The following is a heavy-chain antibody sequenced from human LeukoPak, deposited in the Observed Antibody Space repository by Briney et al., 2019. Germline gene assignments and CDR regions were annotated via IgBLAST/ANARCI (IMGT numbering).Heavy chain of an antibody. CDR1: GGSISSGSHY. J-gene: IGHJ3*02. Sequence: SETLSLTCTVSGGSISSGSHYWGWIRQPPGKGLEWIGYIYYSGSTNYNPSLKSRVTISIDQSKNQFSLKLSSVTAADTAMYYCARDYMGDSRGYEINDAFDIWGQGTMVIVSS. V-gene: IGHV4-61*05. CDR2: IYYSGST. CDR3: ARDYMGDSRGYEINDAFDI. D-gene: IGHD3-22*01.